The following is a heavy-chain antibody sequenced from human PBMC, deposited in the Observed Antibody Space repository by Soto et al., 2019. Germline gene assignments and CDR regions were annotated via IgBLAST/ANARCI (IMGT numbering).Heavy chain of an antibody. V-gene: IGHV3-15*07. CDR3: TTPLIVLVHTSYGMDV. Sequence: PGGSLRLSCAASGFTFSNAWMNWVRQAPGEGLEWVGRIKSKTDGGTTDYAAPVKGRFTISRDDSKNTLYLQMNSLKTEDTAVYYCTTPLIVLVHTSYGMDVRGQGTTVTVSS. D-gene: IGHD2-2*01. J-gene: IGHJ6*02. CDR1: GFTFSNAW. CDR2: IKSKTDGGTT.